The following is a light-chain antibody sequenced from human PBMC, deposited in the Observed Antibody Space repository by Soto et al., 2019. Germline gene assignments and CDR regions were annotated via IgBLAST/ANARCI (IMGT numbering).Light chain of an antibody. J-gene: IGKJ1*01. Sequence: DIQMTQSPSSLSAPVGDRVTISCRASQDISNYLAWYQQKPGKVPKLLIYAASTLQSGVPSRFHGSGSGTDFTLTISSLQPEDVATYYCQKYNSAPPWAFGQWTKVEI. CDR2: AAS. CDR3: QKYNSAPPWA. V-gene: IGKV1-27*01. CDR1: QDISNY.